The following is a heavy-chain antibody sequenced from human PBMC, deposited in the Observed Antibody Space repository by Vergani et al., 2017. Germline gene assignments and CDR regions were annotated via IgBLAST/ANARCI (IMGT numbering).Heavy chain of an antibody. CDR1: GGTFSSYA. CDR3: ARTSSISGSYYNGEWDY. Sequence: VMLVQSGAEVKKPGSSVKVSCKASGGTFSSYAISWVRQAPGQGLEWMGGIIPIFGTANYAQKFQGRVTITADESTSTAYMELSSLRSEDTAMYYCARTSSISGSYYNGEWDYWGQGTLVVVSS. CDR2: IIPIFGTA. D-gene: IGHD3-10*01. J-gene: IGHJ4*02. V-gene: IGHV1-69*01.